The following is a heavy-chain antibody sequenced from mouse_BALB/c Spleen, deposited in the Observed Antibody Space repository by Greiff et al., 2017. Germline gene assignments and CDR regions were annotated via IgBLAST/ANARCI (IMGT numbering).Heavy chain of an antibody. Sequence: EVKLVESGGGLVKPGGSLKLSCAASGFAFSSYDMSWVRQTPEKRLEWVAYISSGGGSTYYPDTVKGRFTISRDNAKNTLYLQMSSLKSEDTAMYYCARHPPPPIYYDYGGAMDYWGQGTSVTVSS. V-gene: IGHV5-12-1*01. D-gene: IGHD2-4*01. J-gene: IGHJ4*01. CDR2: ISSGGGST. CDR3: ARHPPPPIYYDYGGAMDY. CDR1: GFAFSSYD.